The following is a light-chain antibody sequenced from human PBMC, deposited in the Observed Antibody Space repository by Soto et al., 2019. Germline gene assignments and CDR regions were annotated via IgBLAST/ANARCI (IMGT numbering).Light chain of an antibody. CDR1: SSNIGSNY. V-gene: IGLV1-47*01. CDR3: AAWDDSLSGVV. Sequence: QSVLTQPPSASGTAGQRVTISCSGSSSNIGSNYVYWYQQLPGTVPQLLIYRNSERPSGVPDRFSGSKSGTSASLAISGLRSGDEADYYCAAWDDSLSGVVFGGGTKLTVL. CDR2: RNS. J-gene: IGLJ2*01.